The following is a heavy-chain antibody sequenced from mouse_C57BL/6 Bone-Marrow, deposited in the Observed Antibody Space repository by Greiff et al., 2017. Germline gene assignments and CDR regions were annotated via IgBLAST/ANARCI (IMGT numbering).Heavy chain of an antibody. CDR2: ISYDGSN. CDR1: GYSITSGYY. Sequence: VQLQQSGPGLVKPSQSLSLTCSVTGYSITSGYYWNWIRQFPGNKLEWMGYISYDGSNNYNPSLKNRISITRDTSKNQFFLKLNSVTTEDTATYYCARDRDYGSSYWYFDVWGTGTTVTVSS. V-gene: IGHV3-6*01. D-gene: IGHD1-1*01. CDR3: ARDRDYGSSYWYFDV. J-gene: IGHJ1*03.